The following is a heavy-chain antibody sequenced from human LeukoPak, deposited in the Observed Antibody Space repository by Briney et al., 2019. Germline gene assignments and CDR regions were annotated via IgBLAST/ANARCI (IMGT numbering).Heavy chain of an antibody. D-gene: IGHD3/OR15-3a*01. CDR2: INAGNGNT. J-gene: IGHJ4*02. V-gene: IGHV1-3*03. Sequence: ASVKVSCKTSGYTFTNYAVNWVRQAPGQRLEWLGWINAGNGNTKYSQEFQGRVTITRDTSATTAYMELSALGSEDMAVYYCARGIWTSHSVGYYFDSWGQGTLVTVSS. CDR1: GYTFTNYA. CDR3: ARGIWTSHSVGYYFDS.